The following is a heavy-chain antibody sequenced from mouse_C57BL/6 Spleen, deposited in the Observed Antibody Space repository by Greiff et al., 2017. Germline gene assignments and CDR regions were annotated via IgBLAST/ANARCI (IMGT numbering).Heavy chain of an antibody. CDR3: ASGDGNYAFDY. CDR2: IDPSDSYT. V-gene: IGHV1-69*01. J-gene: IGHJ2*01. Sequence: QVQLQQPGAELVMPGASVKLSCKASGYTFTSYWMHWVKQRPGQGLEWIGEIDPSDSYTNYNQKFKGKSTLTVGKSSSTAYMQLSSLTSEDSAVYYCASGDGNYAFDYWGQGTTLTVSS. D-gene: IGHD2-1*01. CDR1: GYTFTSYW.